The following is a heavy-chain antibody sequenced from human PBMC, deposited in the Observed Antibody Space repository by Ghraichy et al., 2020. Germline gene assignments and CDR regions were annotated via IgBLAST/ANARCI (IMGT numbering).Heavy chain of an antibody. Sequence: SETLSLTCTISARSIRSSSYYCSSILQPPRKGLEWIGSIYYSGSTYYNPSLKSRVTISVDTSKNQFSLKLSSVTAADTAVYYCIGTTGTTSGHDYWGQGTLVTVSS. CDR2: IYYSGST. CDR3: IGTTGTTSGHDY. D-gene: IGHD1-1*01. V-gene: IGHV4-39*01. CDR1: ARSIRSSSYY. J-gene: IGHJ4*02.